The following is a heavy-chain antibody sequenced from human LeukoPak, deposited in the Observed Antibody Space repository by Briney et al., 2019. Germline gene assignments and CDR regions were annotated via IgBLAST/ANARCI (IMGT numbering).Heavy chain of an antibody. Sequence: GGSLRLSCAASGFTFSSYAMTWVRQAPGKGLEWVSTIISGGGHTYYGDSVKGRFSISRDNSKNTLYLQMNSLRAEDTAVYYCARFGTRSMIVVVSRLDYWGQGTLVTVSS. CDR2: IISGGGHT. D-gene: IGHD3-22*01. V-gene: IGHV3-23*01. J-gene: IGHJ4*02. CDR1: GFTFSSYA. CDR3: ARFGTRSMIVVVSRLDY.